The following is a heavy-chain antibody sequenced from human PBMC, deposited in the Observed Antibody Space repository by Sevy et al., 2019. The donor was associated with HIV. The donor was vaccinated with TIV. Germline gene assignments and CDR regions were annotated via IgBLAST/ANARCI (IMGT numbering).Heavy chain of an antibody. CDR3: TRSAYGSGTYLNDY. CDR1: GYMFTGYC. Sequence: ASVKVSCKASGYMFTGYCIHWVRQAPGGGLEWMGWIIPSSGDTNYGQRFLGRVTMTRDTSINIAYMELNSLTSDDTAVYYCTRSAYGSGTYLNDYWGQGTLVTVSS. V-gene: IGHV1-2*02. CDR2: IIPSSGDT. J-gene: IGHJ4*02. D-gene: IGHD3-10*01.